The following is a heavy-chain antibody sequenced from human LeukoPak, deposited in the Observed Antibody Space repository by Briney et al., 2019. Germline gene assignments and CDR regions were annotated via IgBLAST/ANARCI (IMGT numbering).Heavy chain of an antibody. CDR2: ISSSSIYK. D-gene: IGHD5-24*01. Sequence: PGGSLRLSCAASGFTFSSYTMNWVRQAPGKGLEWVSSISSSSIYKYYADSLKGRFTISRDNAKNSLYLQMNSLRTEDTAVYYCVKDRKSRDLDSLDIWGQGTMVTVSS. CDR3: VKDRKSRDLDSLDI. V-gene: IGHV3-21*04. CDR1: GFTFSSYT. J-gene: IGHJ3*02.